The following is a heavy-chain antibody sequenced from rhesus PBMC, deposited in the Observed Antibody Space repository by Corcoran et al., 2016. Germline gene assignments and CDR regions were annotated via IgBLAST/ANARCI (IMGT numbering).Heavy chain of an antibody. J-gene: IGHJ6*01. CDR2: IYGSSTST. D-gene: IGHD3-16*01. CDR3: ARGSYYYSGSYYYVEYGLDS. V-gene: IGHV4S10*01. CDR1: GGSISDSYR. Sequence: QVQLQESGPGVVKPSETLSLTCAVSGGSISDSYRWSWIRQPPGKGLEWIGYIYGSSTSTNFNPSLKSRVTISKDTSKNQFSLKLSSVTAADAAVYYCARGSYYYSGSYYYVEYGLDSWGQGVVVTVSS.